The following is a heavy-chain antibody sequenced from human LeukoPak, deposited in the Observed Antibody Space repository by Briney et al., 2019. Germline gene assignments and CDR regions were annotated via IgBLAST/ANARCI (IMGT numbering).Heavy chain of an antibody. CDR3: ATSSSTSCLNDY. J-gene: IGHJ4*02. CDR1: GYTFTSYD. D-gene: IGHD2-2*01. CDR2: MNPNSGNT. V-gene: IGHV1-8*01. Sequence: GASVKVSCKASGYTFTSYDINWVRQAAGQGLEWMGWMNPNSGNTGYAQKFQGRVTMTRNTSISTAYMELSSLRSEDTAVHYCATSSSTSCLNDYWGQGTLVTVSS.